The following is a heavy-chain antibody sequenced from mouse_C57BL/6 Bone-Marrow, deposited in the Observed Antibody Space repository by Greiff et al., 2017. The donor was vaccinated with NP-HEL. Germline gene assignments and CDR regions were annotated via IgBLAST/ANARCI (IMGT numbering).Heavy chain of an antibody. V-gene: IGHV1-81*01. D-gene: IGHD1-1*01. J-gene: IGHJ1*03. CDR3: ARRNYYGSRSYFDV. Sequence: QVQLKESGAELARPGASVKLSCKASGYTFTSYGISWVKQRTGQGLEWIGEIYPRSGNTYYNEKFKGKATLTADKSSSTAYMELRSLTSEDSAVYFCARRNYYGSRSYFDVWGTGTTVTVSS. CDR1: GYTFTSYG. CDR2: IYPRSGNT.